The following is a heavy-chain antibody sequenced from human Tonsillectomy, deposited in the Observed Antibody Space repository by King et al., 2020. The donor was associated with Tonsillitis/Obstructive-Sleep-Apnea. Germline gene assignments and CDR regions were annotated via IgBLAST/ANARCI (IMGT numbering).Heavy chain of an antibody. J-gene: IGHJ4*02. CDR3: ARDRFRFDY. CDR2: INTNTGSP. CDR1: GYTFTNYA. V-gene: IGHV7-4-1*02. Sequence: QLVQSGSELKKPGASVKVSCKASGYTFTNYAVNWVRQAPGQGLECMGWINTNTGSPTYAHGFTGRFVFSLDTSVSTAYLQISSLKAEDTAMYYCARDRFRFDYWGQGTLVTVSS.